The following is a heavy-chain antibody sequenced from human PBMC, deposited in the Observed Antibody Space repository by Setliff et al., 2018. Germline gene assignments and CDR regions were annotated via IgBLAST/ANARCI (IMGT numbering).Heavy chain of an antibody. V-gene: IGHV1-69*05. CDR1: GGTFSSYG. D-gene: IGHD2-21*02. Sequence: SVKVSCKASGGTFSSYGISWVRQAPGQGLEWMGGIIPIFGTTTYAQKFLGRVTITTDESSSTGYTELSSLRSEDTAVYFCARESVVVVTTTNYYYYIDVWGEGTTVTVSS. CDR3: ARESVVVVTTTNYYYYIDV. CDR2: IIPIFGTT. J-gene: IGHJ6*03.